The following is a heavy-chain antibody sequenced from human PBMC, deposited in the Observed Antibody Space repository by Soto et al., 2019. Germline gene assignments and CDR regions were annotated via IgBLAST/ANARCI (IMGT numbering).Heavy chain of an antibody. CDR2: ISYGGTTI. D-gene: IGHD2-2*01. CDR3: ARELSTSYFDY. J-gene: IGHJ4*02. Sequence: GGSLSLSCAASGFTFGNYEMNWVRQAPGKGLEWVSYISYGGTTIYYADSVKGRFTISRDNAKSSLYLQMNSLRAEDTALYYCARELSTSYFDYWGQGTPVIVSS. V-gene: IGHV3-48*03. CDR1: GFTFGNYE.